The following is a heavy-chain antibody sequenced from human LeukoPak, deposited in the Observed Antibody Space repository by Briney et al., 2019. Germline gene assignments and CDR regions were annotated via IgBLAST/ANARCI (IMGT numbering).Heavy chain of an antibody. V-gene: IGHV1-69*13. CDR3: ARAHFSAYTGSE. Sequence: SVKVSCKASGDTFSNYAIYWVRQAPGQGLEWVGGILPIIGATKNGQKLQGRVTFTADESTSTVYMELSSLRSEDTAIYYCARAHFSAYTGSEWGQGTLVTVSS. CDR2: ILPIIGAT. D-gene: IGHD3-16*01. CDR1: GDTFSNYA. J-gene: IGHJ4*02.